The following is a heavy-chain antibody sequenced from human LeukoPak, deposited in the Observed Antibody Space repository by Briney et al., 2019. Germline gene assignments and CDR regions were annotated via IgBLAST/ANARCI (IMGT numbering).Heavy chain of an antibody. V-gene: IGHV5-51*01. D-gene: IGHD5-24*01. J-gene: IGHJ4*02. CDR1: GFSFTSNW. Sequence: GESLKISCKASGFSFTSNWIGWVRQMPGKGLEWMGIIYPADSDTRYSPSFQGQVTISADKSISTAYLQWSSLKASDTAMYYCARHEDGYNFDYWGQGTLVTVSS. CDR2: IYPADSDT. CDR3: ARHEDGYNFDY.